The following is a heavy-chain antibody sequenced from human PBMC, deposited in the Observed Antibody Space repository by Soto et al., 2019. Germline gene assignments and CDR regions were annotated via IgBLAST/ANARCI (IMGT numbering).Heavy chain of an antibody. CDR2: IYYSGST. CDR3: ARGPLWCSSTSCYPSHYYYYGMDV. D-gene: IGHD2-2*01. Sequence: PSATLSLTCTLSGGSISSGGYYWSWIRHHPGKGLEPIGYIYYSGSTYYNPSLKSRVTISVDTSKNQFSLKLSSVAAADTAVDYCARGPLWCSSTSCYPSHYYYYGMDVWGQGTTVTVSS. V-gene: IGHV4-31*03. J-gene: IGHJ6*02. CDR1: GGSISSGGYY.